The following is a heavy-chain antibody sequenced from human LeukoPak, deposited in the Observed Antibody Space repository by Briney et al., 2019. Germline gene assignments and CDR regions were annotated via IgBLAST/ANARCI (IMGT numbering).Heavy chain of an antibody. CDR2: INPNSGGT. CDR1: GYTFTGYY. Sequence: ASVKVSCKASGYTFTGYYMHWVRQAPGQGLEWMGWINPNSGGTNYAQKSQGRVTMTRDTSISTAYMELSRLRSDDTAVYYCAREAISAPYYYYGMDVWGQGTTVTVSS. V-gene: IGHV1-2*02. CDR3: AREAISAPYYYYGMDV. J-gene: IGHJ6*02. D-gene: IGHD2-21*01.